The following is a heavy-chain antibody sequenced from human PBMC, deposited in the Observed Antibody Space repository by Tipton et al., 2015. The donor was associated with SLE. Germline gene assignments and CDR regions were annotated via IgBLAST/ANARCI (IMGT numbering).Heavy chain of an antibody. V-gene: IGHV1-69*18. Sequence: QLVQSGAEVKKPGASVKVSCKASGYTLTDYYVHWVRQAPGQGLEWMGRIIPILRTTNYAQKFQGRVTITADESTSTAFMELSSVRSEDTAVYYCARGGVVPAAMSIAYYYGMDVWGQGTTVTVS. D-gene: IGHD2-2*01. CDR3: ARGGVVPAAMSIAYYYGMDV. CDR1: GYTLTDYY. CDR2: IIPILRTT. J-gene: IGHJ6*02.